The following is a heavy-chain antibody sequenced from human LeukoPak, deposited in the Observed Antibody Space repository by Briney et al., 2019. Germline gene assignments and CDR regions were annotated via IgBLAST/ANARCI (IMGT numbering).Heavy chain of an antibody. CDR1: GGSISSYY. Sequence: SETLSLTCTVSGGSISSYYWSWIRQPAGKGLEWIGRIYSTGSTDYNPSLKSRVTMSLDTSKNQFSLKLSSVTAADTAVYFCATRIGAGTSHYFDYWGQGTLVTVSS. CDR2: IYSTGST. J-gene: IGHJ4*02. D-gene: IGHD6-25*01. V-gene: IGHV4-4*07. CDR3: ATRIGAGTSHYFDY.